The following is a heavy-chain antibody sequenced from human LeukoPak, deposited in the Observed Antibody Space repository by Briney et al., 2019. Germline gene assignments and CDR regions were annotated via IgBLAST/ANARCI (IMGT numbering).Heavy chain of an antibody. Sequence: GGSLRLSCAASGFTFSSYEMNWVRQAPGKGLEWVSYISSSGSTIYYADSVKGRFTISRDNSKNTLYLQMNSLRAEDTAVYYCAKMVVAAGTDYWGQGTLVTVSS. D-gene: IGHD6-13*01. V-gene: IGHV3-48*03. CDR2: ISSSGSTI. CDR3: AKMVVAAGTDY. J-gene: IGHJ4*02. CDR1: GFTFSSYE.